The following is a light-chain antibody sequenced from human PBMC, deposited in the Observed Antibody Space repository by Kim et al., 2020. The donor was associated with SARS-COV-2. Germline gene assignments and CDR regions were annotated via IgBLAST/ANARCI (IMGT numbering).Light chain of an antibody. J-gene: IGKJ4*01. V-gene: IGKV1-27*01. CDR2: GAS. CDR1: QGISNF. Sequence: SASVGDRVTITCRASQGISNFLAWYQQKPGKVPKLLIYGASTLQSGVPSRFSGSGSGTDFTLTISRLQPEDVATYYCQKYNSVPLTFGGGTKLEIK. CDR3: QKYNSVPLT.